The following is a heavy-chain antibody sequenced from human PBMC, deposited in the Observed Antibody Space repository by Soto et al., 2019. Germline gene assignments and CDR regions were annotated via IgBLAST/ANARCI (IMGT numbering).Heavy chain of an antibody. Sequence: SQTLPLTCAVSGYSIISGYYWGWIRQPPGNGVEWIGSIYHTGSTYYNPSLKSRVTISVDTSKNQFSLKLSSVTAADTAVYYCARDCGSYYYCYGMDVWGQGTTVTVS. CDR3: ARDCGSYYYCYGMDV. V-gene: IGHV4-38-2*02. CDR2: IYHTGST. CDR1: GYSIISGYY. D-gene: IGHD1-26*01. J-gene: IGHJ6*02.